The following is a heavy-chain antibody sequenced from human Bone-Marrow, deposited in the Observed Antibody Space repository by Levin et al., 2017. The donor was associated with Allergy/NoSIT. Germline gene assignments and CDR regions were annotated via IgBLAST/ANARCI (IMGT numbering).Heavy chain of an antibody. CDR2: ITLDVTDT. D-gene: IGHD2-2*01. CDR3: ARGGGSNTSCLDY. Sequence: GGSLRLSCAASGFTFSRYYMHWVRQAPGKGLVWVSCITLDVTDTYYADSVKGRFTISRDNAENTLFLQMNSLRAEGTAIYCCARGGGSNTSCLDYWGQGILVTVSS. CDR1: GFTFSRYY. J-gene: IGHJ4*02. V-gene: IGHV3-74*01.